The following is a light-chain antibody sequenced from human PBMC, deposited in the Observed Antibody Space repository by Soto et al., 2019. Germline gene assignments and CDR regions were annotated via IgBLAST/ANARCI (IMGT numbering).Light chain of an antibody. J-gene: IGLJ3*02. Sequence: QSVLTQPPSASGTPGQRVTISCSGSSSNIVTNFVYWYQQLPGTAPKLLIFSNAQRPSGVPDRFSGSRSGTSASLAISGLRSGDEADYYCAAWDDSLSGWVFGGGTKVTVL. CDR2: SNA. CDR1: SSNIVTNF. V-gene: IGLV1-47*02. CDR3: AAWDDSLSGWV.